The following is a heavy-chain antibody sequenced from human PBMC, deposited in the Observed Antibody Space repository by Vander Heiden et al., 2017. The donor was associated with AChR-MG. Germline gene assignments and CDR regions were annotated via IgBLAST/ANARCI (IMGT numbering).Heavy chain of an antibody. J-gene: IGHJ4*02. CDR3: ASRSRDY. CDR2: ITPDGSEK. CDR1: GFTLRITY. V-gene: IGHV3-7*01. Sequence: EVQLMESGGGLAQPGGSLRLSCEASGFTLRITYMMGVGQAPGKGLEWVANITPDGSEKQYVDSVKGRFTISRDNAKNSLSLQMNSLRAEDTAVYYCASRSRDYWGQGTVVTVSS.